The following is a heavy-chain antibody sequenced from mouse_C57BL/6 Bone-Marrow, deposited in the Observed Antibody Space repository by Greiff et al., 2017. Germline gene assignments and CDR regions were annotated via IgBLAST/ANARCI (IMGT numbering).Heavy chain of an antibody. CDR2: INPSSGYT. V-gene: IGHV1-4*01. CDR3: ARSRTGGY. Sequence: VQLQQSGAELARPGASVKMSCKASGYTFTSYTMHWVKQRPGQGLEWIGYINPSSGYTKYNQKFKDKATLTADTSSSTAYMQLSSLTSEDSAVYYCARSRTGGYWGQGTTLTVSS. D-gene: IGHD4-1*01. J-gene: IGHJ2*01. CDR1: GYTFTSYT.